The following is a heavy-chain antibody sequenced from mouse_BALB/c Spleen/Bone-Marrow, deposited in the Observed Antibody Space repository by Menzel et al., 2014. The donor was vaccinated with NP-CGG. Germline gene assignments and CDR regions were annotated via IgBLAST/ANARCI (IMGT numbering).Heavy chain of an antibody. D-gene: IGHD2-3*01. CDR3: ARSDGYRVMHY. CDR1: GYAFSSSW. V-gene: IGHV1-82*01. J-gene: IGHJ4*01. CDR2: IYPGDGDI. Sequence: VQLQQSGPELVKPGASVKISCKASGYAFSSSWVNWVKQRPGQGLEWIGRIYPGDGDIYYNGKFKGKATLTADKSSSTAYMQLSSLTSVDSAVYFCARSDGYRVMHYWAQGTSVTVSS.